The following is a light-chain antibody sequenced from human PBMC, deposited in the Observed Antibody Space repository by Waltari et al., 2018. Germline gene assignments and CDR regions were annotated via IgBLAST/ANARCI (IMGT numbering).Light chain of an antibody. CDR2: LGS. J-gene: IGKJ3*01. Sequence: DIVMTQSPLSLPVTPGEPAPIPCRSSQSLLHGNGLNYLDWYLQKPGQSPQLLIYLGSNRASGVPDRISGRGSGTDFTLKISRVEADDVGVYYCMQALQTPFIFGPGTKLDVK. CDR3: MQALQTPFI. CDR1: QSLLHGNGLNY. V-gene: IGKV2-28*01.